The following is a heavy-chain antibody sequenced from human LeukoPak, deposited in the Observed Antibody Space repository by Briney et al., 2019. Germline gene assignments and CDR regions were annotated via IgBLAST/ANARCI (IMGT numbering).Heavy chain of an antibody. J-gene: IGHJ6*04. CDR1: GATFTSYA. Sequence: SGKLCCKAAGATFTSYAISWVRQAPGQGLEWMGGIIPFFVTANYAKKFQGRVTITADTTTSTAYMELSSLRSEDTAVYYCARDAYGSGSYGGLYGMDVWSKATTVTVSS. D-gene: IGHD3-10*01. CDR3: ARDAYGSGSYGGLYGMDV. V-gene: IGHV1-69*06. CDR2: IIPFFVTA.